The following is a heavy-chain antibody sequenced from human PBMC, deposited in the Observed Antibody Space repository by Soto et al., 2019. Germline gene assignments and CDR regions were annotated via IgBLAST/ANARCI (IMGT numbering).Heavy chain of an antibody. D-gene: IGHD3-10*01. CDR3: ARYGSGSYSPTYDY. J-gene: IGHJ4*02. CDR2: IYYSGST. Sequence: PSETLSLTCTVSGGSISSGDYYWSWIRQPPGKGLEWIGYIYYSGSTYYNPSLKSRVTISVDTSKNQFSLKLSSVTAADTAVYYCARYGSGSYSPTYDYWGQGTLVTVSS. CDR1: GGSISSGDYY. V-gene: IGHV4-30-4*01.